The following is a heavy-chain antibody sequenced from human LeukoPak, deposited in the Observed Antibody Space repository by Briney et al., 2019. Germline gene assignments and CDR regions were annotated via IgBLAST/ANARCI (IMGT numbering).Heavy chain of an antibody. CDR1: GFTFSSYS. CDR3: ARGGHSVSYFDC. Sequence: PGGSLRLSCAASGFTFSSYSMNWVRQAPGKGLEWVSSISSSSSYIYYADSMKGRFTISRDNAKKSLYLQMNSLRVEDTAVYYCARGGHSVSYFDCWGQGTLVTVSS. V-gene: IGHV3-21*01. CDR2: ISSSSSYI. D-gene: IGHD4-23*01. J-gene: IGHJ4*02.